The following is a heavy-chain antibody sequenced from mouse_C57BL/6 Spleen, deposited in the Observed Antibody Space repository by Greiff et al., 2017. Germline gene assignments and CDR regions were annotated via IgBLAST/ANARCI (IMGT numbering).Heavy chain of an antibody. V-gene: IGHV2-6-1*01. J-gene: IGHJ1*01. D-gene: IGHD1-1*01. CDR2: IWSDGST. Sequence: QVQLQQSGPGLVAPSQSLSITCTVSGFSLTSYGVHWVRQPPGKGLEWLVVIWSDGSTTYNSALKSRLSISKDNSKSQVFLKMNSLQTDDTAMYYCARHGGSSWYFDVWGAGTTVTVSS. CDR3: ARHGGSSWYFDV. CDR1: GFSLTSYG.